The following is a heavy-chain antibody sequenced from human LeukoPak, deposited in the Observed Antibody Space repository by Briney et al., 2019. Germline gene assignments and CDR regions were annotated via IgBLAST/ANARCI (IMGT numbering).Heavy chain of an antibody. CDR1: GGSINSYY. D-gene: IGHD1-26*01. CDR3: ARALRGVGAIV. V-gene: IGHV4-59*01. CDR2: IYYSGST. J-gene: IGHJ4*02. Sequence: SETLSLTCTVSGGSINSYYWSWIRQPPGKGLEWVGYIYYSGSTNYNPSLKSRVTISVDTSKNQFSLKLSSVTAADTAVYYCARALRGVGAIVWGQGTLVTVSS.